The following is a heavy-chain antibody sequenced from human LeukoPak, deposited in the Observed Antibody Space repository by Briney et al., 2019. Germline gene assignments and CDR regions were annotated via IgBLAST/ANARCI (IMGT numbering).Heavy chain of an antibody. CDR3: AKSRITSSASSDY. V-gene: IGHV1-46*01. CDR1: GYTFTSYY. Sequence: GASVKVSCKASGYTFTSYYIHWVRQAPGQGLEWMGIMNPSGGSTSYAQKFRGRVIMTGDTSTTTVYMEMSNLSSEDTAMYYCAKSRITSSASSDYWGQGTLVTVSS. J-gene: IGHJ4*02. D-gene: IGHD3-22*01. CDR2: MNPSGGST.